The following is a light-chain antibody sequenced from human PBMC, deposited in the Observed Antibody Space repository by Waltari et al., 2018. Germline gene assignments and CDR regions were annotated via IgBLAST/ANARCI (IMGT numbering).Light chain of an antibody. J-gene: IGLJ3*02. Sequence: QTVVTQEPSLSVSPGGPVTLTYALSSGSISTTSYATWYQQSPGQAPRTLVYKANSRSSGVPDRFSGSVLGNKAALTITGAQADDESDYYCALYMGGGIWVFGGGTKLTVL. V-gene: IGLV8-61*01. CDR1: SGSISTTSY. CDR3: ALYMGGGIWV. CDR2: KAN.